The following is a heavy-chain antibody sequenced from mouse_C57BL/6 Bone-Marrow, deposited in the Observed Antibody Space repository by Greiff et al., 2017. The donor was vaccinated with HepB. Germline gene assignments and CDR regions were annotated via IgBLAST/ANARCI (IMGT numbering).Heavy chain of an antibody. D-gene: IGHD1-1*01. Sequence: VQLQQSGPELVRPGVSVKISCKGSGYTFTDYAMHWVKQSHAKSLEWIGVISTYYGDASYNQKFKDKATMTGDKSSSTAYMELARLTSEDSAVYYCARRDYSWYFDVWGTGTTVTVSS. CDR1: GYTFTDYA. V-gene: IGHV1-67*01. J-gene: IGHJ1*03. CDR2: ISTYYGDA. CDR3: ARRDYSWYFDV.